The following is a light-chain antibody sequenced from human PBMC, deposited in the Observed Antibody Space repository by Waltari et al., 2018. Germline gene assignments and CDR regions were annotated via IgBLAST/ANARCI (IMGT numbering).Light chain of an antibody. CDR2: RNN. J-gene: IGLJ3*02. Sequence: QSVLTQPPSASGPPAQRVTISCSGSRSHIGTNPVLWCQHLPGTAPKLLIYRNNQRPSGVPDRFSGSKAGTSASLAISGLQSEDEADYYCGTWDDSLSVWLFGGGTKLTVL. CDR3: GTWDDSLSVWL. V-gene: IGLV1-44*01. CDR1: RSHIGTNP.